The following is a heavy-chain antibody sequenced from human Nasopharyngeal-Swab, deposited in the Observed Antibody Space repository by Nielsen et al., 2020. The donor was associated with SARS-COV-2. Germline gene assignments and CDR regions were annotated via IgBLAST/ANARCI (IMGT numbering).Heavy chain of an antibody. D-gene: IGHD2-2*01. CDR1: GGSFSGYY. Sequence: SETLSLTCAVYGGSFSGYYWSWIRQPPGKGLKWIGEISHSGSTNYNPSLKSRVTISVDTSKNQFSLKLSSVTAADTAVYYCARGRDIVVVPAAGVAFDYWGQGTLVTVSS. J-gene: IGHJ4*02. V-gene: IGHV4-34*01. CDR3: ARGRDIVVVPAAGVAFDY. CDR2: ISHSGST.